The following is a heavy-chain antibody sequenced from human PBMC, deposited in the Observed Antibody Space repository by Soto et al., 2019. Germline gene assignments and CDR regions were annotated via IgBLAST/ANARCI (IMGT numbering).Heavy chain of an antibody. CDR1: GGSFSGYY. CDR3: ARVDFWSGYYYYYYMDV. D-gene: IGHD3-3*01. CDR2: INHSGST. J-gene: IGHJ6*03. V-gene: IGHV4-34*01. Sequence: SETLSLTCAVYGGSFSGYYWSWIRQPPGKGLEWIGEINHSGSTNYNPALKSRVTISVDTSKNQFSLKLISVTAADTAVYYCARVDFWSGYYYYYYMDVWGKGTTVTVSS.